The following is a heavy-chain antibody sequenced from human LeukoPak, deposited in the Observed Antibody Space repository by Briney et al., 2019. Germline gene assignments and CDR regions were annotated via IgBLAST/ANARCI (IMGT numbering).Heavy chain of an antibody. D-gene: IGHD1-26*01. V-gene: IGHV4-38-2*02. Sequence: SETLSLTCTVSGYSISSGYYWGWIRQPPGKGLEWIGSIYHSGSTYYNPSLKSRVTISVDTSKNQFSLKLSSVTAADTAVYYCAKEVVGPWGQGTLVTVSS. CDR2: IYHSGST. CDR1: GYSISSGYY. CDR3: AKEVVGP. J-gene: IGHJ5*02.